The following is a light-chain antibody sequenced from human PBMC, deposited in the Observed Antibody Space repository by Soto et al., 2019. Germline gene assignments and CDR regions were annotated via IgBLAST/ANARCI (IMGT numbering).Light chain of an antibody. J-gene: IGLJ2*01. CDR1: SSNIGRNP. Sequence: QSVLTQPPSASGTPGQRVTISCSGGSSNIGRNPVNWYQQLPGTAPKFLIYSNDQRPSGVPGRFSGSKSGTSASLAIDGLQSEDEAHYYCAAWDDTVNGVVFGGRTKVTVL. V-gene: IGLV1-44*01. CDR2: SND. CDR3: AAWDDTVNGVV.